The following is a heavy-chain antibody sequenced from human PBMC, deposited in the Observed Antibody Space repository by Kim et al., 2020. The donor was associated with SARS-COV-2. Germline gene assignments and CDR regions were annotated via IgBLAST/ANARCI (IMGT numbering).Heavy chain of an antibody. CDR2: ISAYNGNT. CDR1: GYTFTSYG. D-gene: IGHD3-10*01. Sequence: ASVKVSCKASGYTFTSYGISWVRQAPGQGLEWMGWISAYNGNTNYAQKLQGRVTMTTDTSTSTAYMELRSLRSDDTAVYYCARGGYGSGPGRPYYYYYYGMDVWGQGTTVTVSS. CDR3: ARGGYGSGPGRPYYYYYYGMDV. V-gene: IGHV1-18*04. J-gene: IGHJ6*02.